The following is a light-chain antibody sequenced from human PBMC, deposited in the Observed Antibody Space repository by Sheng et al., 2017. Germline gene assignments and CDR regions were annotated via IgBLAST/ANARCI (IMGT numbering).Light chain of an antibody. V-gene: IGLV1-51*01. CDR2: DTD. CDR1: SSNIGRDY. CDR3: GTWDNSLSRGV. J-gene: IGLJ2*01. Sequence: QSVLTQPPSVSAAPGQKVTISCSGSSSNIGRDYVSWYQQLPGTAPRLLIYDTDKRPSGIPDRFSGSKSGTSATLGITGLQTGDEADYYCGTWDNSLSRGVFGGGTKADRP.